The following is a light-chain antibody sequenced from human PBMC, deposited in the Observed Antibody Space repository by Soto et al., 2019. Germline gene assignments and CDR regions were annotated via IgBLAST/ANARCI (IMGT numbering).Light chain of an antibody. V-gene: IGKV3-11*01. CDR1: QSVSSY. Sequence: EIVLTQSPATLSLSPGERATRSCRASQSVSSYLAWYQQKPGQAPRLLIYDASNRAAGIPARFSGSGSGTDFTLTISSLEPEDFAVYYCQQRTSWLTFGGGTKVDIK. CDR2: DAS. J-gene: IGKJ4*01. CDR3: QQRTSWLT.